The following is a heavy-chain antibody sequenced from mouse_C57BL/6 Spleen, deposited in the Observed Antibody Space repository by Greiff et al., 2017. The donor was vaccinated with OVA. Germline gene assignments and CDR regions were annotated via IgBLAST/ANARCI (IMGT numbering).Heavy chain of an antibody. J-gene: IGHJ4*01. CDR3: ARPCYGNYASDAMDY. D-gene: IGHD2-1*01. CDR2: IYPRSGNT. CDR1: GYTFTSYG. Sequence: VQLQQSGAELARPGASVKLSCKASGYTFTSYGISWVKQRTGQGLEWIGEIYPRSGNTYYNEKFKGKATLTADKSSSTAYMELRSLTSEDSAVYFCARPCYGNYASDAMDYWGQGTSVTVSS. V-gene: IGHV1-81*01.